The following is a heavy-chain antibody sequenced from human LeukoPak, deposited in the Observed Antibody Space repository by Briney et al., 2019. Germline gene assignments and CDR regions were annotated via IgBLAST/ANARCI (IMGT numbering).Heavy chain of an antibody. D-gene: IGHD1-7*01. CDR1: GGSISSYY. CDR3: ARSQTTELLYYFDY. Sequence: SETLSLTCTVSGGSISSYYWSWIRQPAGKGLEWIGRIYTSGSTNYNPSLKSRVTMSVDTSKNQFSLKLSSVTAADTAVYYCARSQTTELLYYFDYWGQGTLVTVSS. V-gene: IGHV4-4*07. CDR2: IYTSGST. J-gene: IGHJ4*02.